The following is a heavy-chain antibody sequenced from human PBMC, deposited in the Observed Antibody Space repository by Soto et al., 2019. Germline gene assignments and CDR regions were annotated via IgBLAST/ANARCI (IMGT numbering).Heavy chain of an antibody. CDR1: GGSTNSGAYY. D-gene: IGHD2-2*01. V-gene: IGHV4-31*03. J-gene: IGHJ4*01. CDR3: ASLKDIVVIPAAPYFDY. Sequence: QVQLQESGPGLVKPSQTLSLTCTVSGGSTNSGAYYWSWIRQHPGKGLEWIGYIYYSGSTHYNPSLKSRVTISVDTSKNQFSLKLSSVTAADTAVYYCASLKDIVVIPAAPYFDYWGHGTLVTVSS. CDR2: IYYSGST.